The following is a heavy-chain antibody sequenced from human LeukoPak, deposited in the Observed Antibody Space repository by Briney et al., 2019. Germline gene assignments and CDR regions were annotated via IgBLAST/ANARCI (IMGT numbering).Heavy chain of an antibody. CDR3: ARGGAVYGSGSYYYYYGMDV. V-gene: IGHV4-30-4*01. J-gene: IGHJ6*02. CDR2: IYYSGST. Sequence: SETLSLTCTVSGGSISSGDYYWSWIRQPPGKGLEWIGYIYYSGSTYYNPSLKSRVTISVDTSKNQFSLKLSSVTAADTAVYYCARGGAVYGSGSYYYYYGMDVWGQGTTVTVSS. D-gene: IGHD3-10*01. CDR1: GGSISSGDYY.